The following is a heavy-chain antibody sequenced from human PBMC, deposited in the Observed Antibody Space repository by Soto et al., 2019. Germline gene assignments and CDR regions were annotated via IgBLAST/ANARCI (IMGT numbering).Heavy chain of an antibody. CDR2: ISWHSGNL. V-gene: IGHV3-9*01. CDR3: AKDKVYSNYEHYFDY. Sequence: GGSLRLSCAASGFSFENYAMHWVLQAPGKGLEWVSGISWHSGNLGYANSVRGRFTISRDNAKNSLYLQMNSLRPEDTGLYYCAKDKVYSNYEHYFDYWGQGTLVTVSS. J-gene: IGHJ4*02. D-gene: IGHD4-4*01. CDR1: GFSFENYA.